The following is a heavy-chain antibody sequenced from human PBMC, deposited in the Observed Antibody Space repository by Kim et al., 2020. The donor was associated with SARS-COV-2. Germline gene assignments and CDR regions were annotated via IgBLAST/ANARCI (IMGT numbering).Heavy chain of an antibody. CDR1: GYTFTSYA. CDR2: INAGNGNT. Sequence: ASVKVSCKAPGYTFTSYAMHWVRQAPGQRLEWMGWINAGNGNTKYSQKFQGRVTITRDTSASTAYMELSSLRSEDTAVYYCARGDFWSGYSPWGQGTLVTVSS. D-gene: IGHD3-3*01. V-gene: IGHV1-3*01. CDR3: ARGDFWSGYSP. J-gene: IGHJ5*02.